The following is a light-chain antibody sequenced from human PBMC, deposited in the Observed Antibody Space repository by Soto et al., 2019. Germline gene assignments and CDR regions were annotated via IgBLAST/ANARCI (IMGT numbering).Light chain of an antibody. J-gene: IGLJ3*02. CDR3: AVWDDSLSYWV. CDR2: TNN. Sequence: QSVLTQPPSVSGAPGQRVTISCTGSSSNIGAGYDVYWFQQLPGTAPKLLIYTNNQRPSGIPDRFSGSKSGTSASLAISGLRSEDEAEYYCAVWDDSLSYWVFGGGTKLTVL. CDR1: SSNIGAGYD. V-gene: IGLV1-47*02.